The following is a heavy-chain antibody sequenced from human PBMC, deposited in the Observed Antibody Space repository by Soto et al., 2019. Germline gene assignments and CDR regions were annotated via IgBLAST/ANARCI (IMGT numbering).Heavy chain of an antibody. J-gene: IGHJ6*02. Sequence: PSEILSLTCNVSGGSMRSYYWTWMRQSPGKGLEWLGNVFYSGNTNLNPSLRDRLSISVDTSKNKFSLMLNSVTAADTAVYYCARDLICCGMDVWGQGTTVTVSS. V-gene: IGHV4-59*01. CDR2: VFYSGNT. D-gene: IGHD2-8*01. CDR1: GGSMRSYY. CDR3: ARDLICCGMDV.